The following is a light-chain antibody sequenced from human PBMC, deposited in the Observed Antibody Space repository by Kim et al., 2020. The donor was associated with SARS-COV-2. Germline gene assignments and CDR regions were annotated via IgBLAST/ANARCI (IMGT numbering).Light chain of an antibody. Sequence: SVTISCTGTSSDVGVYNYVSWYQQHPGKAPKLMIYDVSKRPSGVPDRFSGSKSGNTASLTISGLQAEDEADYYCCSYAGSYTFVVFGGGTQLTVL. J-gene: IGLJ3*02. V-gene: IGLV2-11*01. CDR3: CSYAGSYTFVV. CDR1: SSDVGVYNY. CDR2: DVS.